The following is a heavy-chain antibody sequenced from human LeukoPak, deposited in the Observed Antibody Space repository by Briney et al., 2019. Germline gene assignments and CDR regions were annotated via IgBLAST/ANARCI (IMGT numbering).Heavy chain of an antibody. CDR3: ASISGDRRDY. CDR2: IYSGGST. Sequence: HPGGSLRLSCAASGFTFSSYAMSWVRQAPGKGLEWVSVIYSGGSTYYADSVKGRFTISRDNSKNTLYLQMNSLRAEDTAVYYCASISGDRRDYWGQGTLVTVSS. J-gene: IGHJ4*02. V-gene: IGHV3-53*01. D-gene: IGHD3-10*01. CDR1: GFTFSSYA.